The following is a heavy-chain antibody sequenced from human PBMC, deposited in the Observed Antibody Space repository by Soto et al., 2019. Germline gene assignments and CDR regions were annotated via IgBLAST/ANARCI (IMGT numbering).Heavy chain of an antibody. Sequence: ASVKVSFKASGYTFTSYYMHWVRQAPGQGLEWMGIINPSGGSTSYAQKFQGRVTMTRDTSTSTVYMELSSLRSEDTAVYYCARDPPYCSGGSCYSGLRNDAFDIWGQGTMVTVSS. D-gene: IGHD2-15*01. CDR2: INPSGGST. V-gene: IGHV1-46*03. CDR3: ARDPPYCSGGSCYSGLRNDAFDI. J-gene: IGHJ3*02. CDR1: GYTFTSYY.